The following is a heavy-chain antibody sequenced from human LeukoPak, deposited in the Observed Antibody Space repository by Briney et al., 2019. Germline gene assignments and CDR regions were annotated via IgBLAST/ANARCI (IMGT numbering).Heavy chain of an antibody. J-gene: IGHJ4*02. D-gene: IGHD1-26*01. Sequence: GGSLRLSCAASGFTFSSYSMNWVRQAPGKGLEWVSYISSSSSTIYYADSVKGRFTISRDNAKNSLYLQMNSLRAEDTAVYYCARDLSGSYYHGNYFDYWGQGTLVTVSS. CDR1: GFTFSSYS. V-gene: IGHV3-48*01. CDR3: ARDLSGSYYHGNYFDY. CDR2: ISSSSSTI.